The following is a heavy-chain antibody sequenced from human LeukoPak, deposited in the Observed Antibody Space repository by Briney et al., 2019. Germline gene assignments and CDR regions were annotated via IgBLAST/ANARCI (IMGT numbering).Heavy chain of an antibody. Sequence: GALRLSCAASGFTFSSYSMNWVRQAPGKGLEWVSAISGSGGSTYYADSVKGRFTISRDNSKNTLYLQMNSLRAEDTAVYYCARVIVVVPAAIPDPNWFDPWGQGTLVTVSS. CDR3: ARVIVVVPAAIPDPNWFDP. J-gene: IGHJ5*02. CDR1: GFTFSSYS. D-gene: IGHD2-2*01. V-gene: IGHV3-23*01. CDR2: ISGSGGST.